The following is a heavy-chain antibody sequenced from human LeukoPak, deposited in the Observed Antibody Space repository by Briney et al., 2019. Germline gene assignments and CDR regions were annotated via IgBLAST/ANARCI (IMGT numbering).Heavy chain of an antibody. Sequence: SETLSLTCTVSDGSISSYYWSWIRQPPGKGLEWIGYIYYSGSTNYNPSLKSRVTISVDTSKNQFSLKLSSVTAADTAVYYCARSITIFGVVTQTRFFDYWGQGTLVTVSS. D-gene: IGHD3-3*01. CDR3: ARSITIFGVVTQTRFFDY. CDR1: DGSISSYY. CDR2: IYYSGST. J-gene: IGHJ4*02. V-gene: IGHV4-59*01.